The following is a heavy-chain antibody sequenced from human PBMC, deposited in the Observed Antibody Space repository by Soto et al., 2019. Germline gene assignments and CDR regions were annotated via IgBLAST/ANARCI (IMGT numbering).Heavy chain of an antibody. CDR1: GYTFTGYY. CDR2: IIPKSGDT. J-gene: IGHJ5*02. CDR3: ARGDFDSSDFYFAGWFDP. V-gene: IGHV1-2*02. Sequence: QVQLVQSGAEVKKPGASVNVSCKASGYTFTGYYMHWLRQAPGQGLEGMGWIIPKSGDTKYSQKFQGRVTMTRDTSIRTVYMEVTSLRSDDTAVYYCARGDFDSSDFYFAGWFDPWGQGTLVTVSS. D-gene: IGHD3-22*01.